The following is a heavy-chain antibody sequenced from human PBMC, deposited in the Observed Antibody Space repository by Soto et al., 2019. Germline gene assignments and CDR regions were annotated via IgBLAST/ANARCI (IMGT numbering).Heavy chain of an antibody. J-gene: IGHJ4*02. CDR3: AKSGRYDSSGAPGY. Sequence: GGSLRLSCAASGFTFSSYGMHWVRQAPGKGLEWVAVISYDGSNKYYADSVKGRFTISRDNSKNTLYLQMNSLRAEDTAVYYCAKSGRYDSSGAPGYWGQGTLVTVSS. V-gene: IGHV3-30*18. CDR1: GFTFSSYG. CDR2: ISYDGSNK. D-gene: IGHD3-22*01.